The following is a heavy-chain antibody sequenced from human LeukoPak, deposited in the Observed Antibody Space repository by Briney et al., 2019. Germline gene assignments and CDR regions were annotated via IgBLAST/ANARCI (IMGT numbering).Heavy chain of an antibody. D-gene: IGHD3/OR15-3a*01. J-gene: IGHJ4*02. CDR2: ISGSGGST. CDR1: GFTFSSYA. V-gene: IGHV3-23*01. CDR3: AKDHTIWSGAYYFDY. Sequence: GGSLRLSCAASGFTFSSYAMSWVRQAPGKGLEWVSAISGSGGSTYYADSVKGRFTISRDNSKNTLHLQMNSLRAEDTAVYYCAKDHTIWSGAYYFDYWGQGTLVTVSS.